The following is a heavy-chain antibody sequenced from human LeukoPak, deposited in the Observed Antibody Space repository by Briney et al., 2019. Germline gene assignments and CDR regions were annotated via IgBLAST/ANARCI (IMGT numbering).Heavy chain of an antibody. J-gene: IGHJ6*03. D-gene: IGHD3-10*01. CDR1: GESFSGYY. Sequence: SETLSLTCAVYGESFSGYYWSWIRQPPGKGLEWIGEINHSGSTNYNPSLKSRVTISVDTSKNQFSLKLSSVTAADTAVYYCARLDTMRSGSYNYYYYMDVWGKGTTVTISS. V-gene: IGHV4-34*01. CDR3: ARLDTMRSGSYNYYYYMDV. CDR2: INHSGST.